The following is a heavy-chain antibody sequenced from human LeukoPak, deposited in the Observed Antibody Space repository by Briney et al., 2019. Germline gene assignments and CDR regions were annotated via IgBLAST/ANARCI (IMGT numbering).Heavy chain of an antibody. CDR2: IKQDGSEK. CDR3: AREEIVATLDY. J-gene: IGHJ4*02. Sequence: QPGGSLRLSCAASGFTFSSYAMSWVRQAPGKGLEWVANIKQDGSEKYYVDSVKGRFTISRDNAKNSLYLQMNSLRAEDTAVYYCAREEIVATLDYWGQGTLVTVSS. V-gene: IGHV3-7*01. D-gene: IGHD5-12*01. CDR1: GFTFSSYA.